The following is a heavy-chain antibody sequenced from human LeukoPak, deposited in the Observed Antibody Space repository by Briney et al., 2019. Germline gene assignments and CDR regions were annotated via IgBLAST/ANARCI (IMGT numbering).Heavy chain of an antibody. CDR3: AKGPRGDCSGGSCPGDS. Sequence: GGSLRLSCAASGFSFSIYAMSWARQAPGKGLEWVSTISAGGDTTYYADSVKGRFTISRDNSKNTLYVQIKSVRADDTAIYYCAKGPRGDCSGGSCPGDSWGQGTLVTVSS. D-gene: IGHD2-15*01. CDR2: ISAGGDTT. J-gene: IGHJ4*02. V-gene: IGHV3-23*01. CDR1: GFSFSIYA.